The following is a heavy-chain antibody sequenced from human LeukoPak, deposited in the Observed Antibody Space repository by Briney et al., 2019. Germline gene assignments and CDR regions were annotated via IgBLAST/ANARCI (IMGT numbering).Heavy chain of an antibody. CDR1: GYTFTSYD. CDR3: ARGRYCSSTSCYEVVAY. Sequence: ASVKVSCKASGYTFTSYDINWVRQATGQGLEWMGWMNPNSGNTGYAQKFQGRVTMTRNTSISTAYMELSSLRSEDTAVYYCARGRYCSSTSCYEVVAYWGQGTLVTVPS. V-gene: IGHV1-8*01. D-gene: IGHD2-2*01. CDR2: MNPNSGNT. J-gene: IGHJ4*02.